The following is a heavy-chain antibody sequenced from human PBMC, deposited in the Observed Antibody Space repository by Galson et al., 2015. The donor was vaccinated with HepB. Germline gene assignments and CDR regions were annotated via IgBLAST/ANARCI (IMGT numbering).Heavy chain of an antibody. V-gene: IGHV3-73*01. Sequence: SLRLSCAASGFTFSGSAMHWVRQASGKGLEWVGRIRSKANSYATAYAASVKGRFTISRDDSKNTAYLQMNSLKTEDTAVYYCTREGSGSYYYYYYYYMDVWGKGTTVTVSS. CDR2: IRSKANSYAT. D-gene: IGHD3-10*01. CDR1: GFTFSGSA. CDR3: TREGSGSYYYYYYYYMDV. J-gene: IGHJ6*03.